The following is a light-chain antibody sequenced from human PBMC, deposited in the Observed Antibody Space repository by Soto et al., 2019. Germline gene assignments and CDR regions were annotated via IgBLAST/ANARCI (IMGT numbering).Light chain of an antibody. CDR1: QSLLHSNGYNF. V-gene: IGKV2-28*01. Sequence: DIVMTQSPLSLPVTPGEPAXISCRSSQSLLHSNGYNFLDWYLQKPGQSPQLLIYLGSNRASGVPDRFSGSGSGTDFTLRISTVEAEDVGIYYCMQALQTPYTFGQGTKLEIK. J-gene: IGKJ2*01. CDR3: MQALQTPYT. CDR2: LGS.